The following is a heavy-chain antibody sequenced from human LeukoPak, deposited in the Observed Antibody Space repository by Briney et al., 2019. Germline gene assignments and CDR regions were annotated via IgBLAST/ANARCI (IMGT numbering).Heavy chain of an antibody. Sequence: GGSLRLSCAASGFTFSTSWMHWVRQAPGKGLEWVANIKQDGSEKYYVDSVKGRFTISRDNPKHSLSLQMNSLRAGASSVCYCGRDMARGGSTGGQGPLVTVS. J-gene: IGHJ4*02. CDR1: GFTFSTSW. V-gene: IGHV3-7*01. D-gene: IGHD5-24*01. CDR2: IKQDGSEK. CDR3: GRDMARGGST.